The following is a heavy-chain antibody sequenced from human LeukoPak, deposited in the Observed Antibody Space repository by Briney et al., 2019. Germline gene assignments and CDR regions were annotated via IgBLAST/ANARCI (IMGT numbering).Heavy chain of an antibody. Sequence: ASVKVSCKASGGTFSSYAISWVRQAPGQGLEWMGGIIPIFGTANYAQKFQGRVTITADESTSTAYMELSSLRSEDTAVYYCARRVEMATIWGTAYYFDYWGQGTLVTVSS. V-gene: IGHV1-69*13. CDR2: IIPIFGTA. D-gene: IGHD5-24*01. CDR3: ARRVEMATIWGTAYYFDY. CDR1: GGTFSSYA. J-gene: IGHJ4*02.